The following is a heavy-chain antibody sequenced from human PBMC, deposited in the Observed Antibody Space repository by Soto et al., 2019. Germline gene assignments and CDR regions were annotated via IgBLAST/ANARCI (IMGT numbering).Heavy chain of an antibody. CDR2: IHNTGGT. V-gene: IGHV4-59*11. CDR1: GASISNHY. CDR3: ATGGGCLTDY. D-gene: IGHD6-19*01. Sequence: QVQLQESGPRLVKPSETLSLTCTISGASISNHYCQWFRQPPGQGLEWIGYIHNTGGTNYNPSLKTPVTISLDTAKNQCSLKLPSVTVADTAVYYCATGGGCLTDYWGKGTLVTVSS. J-gene: IGHJ4*02.